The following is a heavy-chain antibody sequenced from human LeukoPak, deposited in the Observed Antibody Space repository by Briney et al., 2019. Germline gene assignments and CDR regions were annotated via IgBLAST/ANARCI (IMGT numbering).Heavy chain of an antibody. CDR3: ARGEDIVVVVAATRNWFDP. CDR2: INPNSGGT. Sequence: ASVKVSCKASGYTFTGYYMHWVRQAPGQGLEWMGWINPNSGGTNYAQKFQGRVTMTRDTSISTAYMELSRLRSDDTAVYYCARGEDIVVVVAATRNWFDPWGQGTLVTASS. CDR1: GYTFTGYY. J-gene: IGHJ5*02. D-gene: IGHD2-15*01. V-gene: IGHV1-2*02.